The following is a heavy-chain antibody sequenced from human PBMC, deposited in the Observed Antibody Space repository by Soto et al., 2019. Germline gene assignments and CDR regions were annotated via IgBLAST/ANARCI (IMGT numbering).Heavy chain of an antibody. CDR2: IYSSGDT. Sequence: GGSLRLSCAASGFSVSDNYMSWVRQAPGKGLEWISVIYSSGDTYYADSVKGRLTISRDNSRNTLYLQINDLRVEDTAVYYCATSNWNFFDYWGQGALVTVSS. J-gene: IGHJ4*02. CDR3: ATSNWNFFDY. CDR1: GFSVSDNY. D-gene: IGHD1-20*01. V-gene: IGHV3-66*01.